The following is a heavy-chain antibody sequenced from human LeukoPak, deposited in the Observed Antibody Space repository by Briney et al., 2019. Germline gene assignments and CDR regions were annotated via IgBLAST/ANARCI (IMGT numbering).Heavy chain of an antibody. V-gene: IGHV1-2*02. J-gene: IGHJ5*02. CDR2: INPNSGGT. CDR3: ARHYDFWSGYPTGFDP. D-gene: IGHD3-3*01. Sequence: ASVKVSCKASGYTFTGYYMHWVRQAPGQGLEWMGWINPNSGGTNYAQKLQGRVTMTTDTSTSTAYMELRSLRSDDTAVYYCARHYDFWSGYPTGFDPWGQGTPVTVSS. CDR1: GYTFTGYY.